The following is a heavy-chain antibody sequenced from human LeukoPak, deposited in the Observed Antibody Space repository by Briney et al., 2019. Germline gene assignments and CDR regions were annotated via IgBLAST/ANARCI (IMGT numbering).Heavy chain of an antibody. Sequence: GGSLRLSCAVSGFTFTTYAMSWVRQAPGKGLEWISAISNSGGSTYYADSVRGRFTISRDNSKNTLFLQMNSLRGEDTAVYYCAKDLFLWYFHLWGRGTLVTVSS. J-gene: IGHJ2*01. CDR2: ISNSGGST. CDR1: GFTFTTYA. CDR3: AKDLFLWYFHL. D-gene: IGHD2-21*01. V-gene: IGHV3-23*01.